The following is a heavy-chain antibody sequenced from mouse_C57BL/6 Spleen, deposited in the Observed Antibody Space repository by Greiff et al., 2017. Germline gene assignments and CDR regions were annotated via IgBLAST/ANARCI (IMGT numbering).Heavy chain of an antibody. CDR2: IWSGGST. CDR1: GFSLTSYG. CDR3: ARWYLYGSSRYFDV. D-gene: IGHD1-1*01. Sequence: VKLMESGPGLVQPSQSLSITCTVSGFSLTSYGVHWVRQSPGKGLEWLGVIWSGGSTDNNAAFISRLSISKDNSKSQVFFKRNSLQADDTAIYYCARWYLYGSSRYFDVWGTGTTVTVSS. J-gene: IGHJ1*03. V-gene: IGHV2-2*01.